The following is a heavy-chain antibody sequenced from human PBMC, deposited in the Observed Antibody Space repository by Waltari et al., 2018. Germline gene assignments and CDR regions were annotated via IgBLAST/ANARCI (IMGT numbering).Heavy chain of an antibody. J-gene: IGHJ4*02. CDR1: GFSFDDHY. V-gene: IGHV3-11*01. D-gene: IGHD4-17*01. CDR2: IGTGGGSI. CDR3: AADNGYGDYGFVAY. Sequence: QEQLLESGGDLVKPGGSLRLSCVARGFSFDDHYMSWIRQSPGKGLECVSYIGTGGGSIYYADSVMGRFTISRDNTKNSLYLQMDYLEPEDTAIYYCAADNGYGDYGFVAYWGQGTMVTVSS.